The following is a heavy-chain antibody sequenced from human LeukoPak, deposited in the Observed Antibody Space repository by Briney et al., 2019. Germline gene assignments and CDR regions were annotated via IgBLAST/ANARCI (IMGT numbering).Heavy chain of an antibody. CDR1: GFTFSSYS. V-gene: IGHV3-21*01. CDR3: ARARSSGWYRDY. D-gene: IGHD6-19*01. J-gene: IGHJ4*02. Sequence: GGSLRLSCAASGFTFSSYSMNWVRQAPGKGLEWVSSISSSSYIYYADSVKGRFTISSDNAENSLYLQMSSLRAEDTAVYYCARARSSGWYRDYWGQGTLVTVSS. CDR2: ISSSSYI.